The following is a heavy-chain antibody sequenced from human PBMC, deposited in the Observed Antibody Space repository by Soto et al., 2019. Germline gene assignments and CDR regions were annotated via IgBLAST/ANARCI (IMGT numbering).Heavy chain of an antibody. CDR1: GFTFSSYA. Sequence: GGSLRLSCAASGFTFSSYAMSWVRQAPGKGLEWVANIKQDGSDKYYVDSVKGRFTISRDNAKNSLYLQMNNLRAEDTAVYYCARDPRSGNIYYGPQFDYWGQGILVTVSS. CDR3: ARDPRSGNIYYGPQFDY. D-gene: IGHD3-22*01. V-gene: IGHV3-7*03. J-gene: IGHJ4*02. CDR2: IKQDGSDK.